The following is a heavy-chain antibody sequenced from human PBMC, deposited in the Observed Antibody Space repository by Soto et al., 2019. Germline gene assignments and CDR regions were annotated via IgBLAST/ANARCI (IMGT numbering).Heavy chain of an antibody. V-gene: IGHV4-39*06. D-gene: IGHD5-18*01. J-gene: IGHJ4*01. CDR1: CGSISSSSYY. Sequence: SETLSLTCTFSCGSISSSSYYWGWIRQPPGKGLEWIGSIYYSGSTNYNPSLKSRVAISVDTSRNQFALKLRSVTAADTATYYCARVKRGYSYGSIIDFWGRGTLVTVSS. CDR2: IYYSGST. CDR3: ARVKRGYSYGSIIDF.